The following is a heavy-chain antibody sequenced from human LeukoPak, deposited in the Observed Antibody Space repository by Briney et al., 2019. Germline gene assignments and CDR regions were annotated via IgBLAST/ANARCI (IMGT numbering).Heavy chain of an antibody. Sequence: GGSLRLSCTAYGFTFGDYAMSWVRQAPGKGLEWVGFIRSKAYGGTTEYAASVKGRFTISRDDSKSIAYLQMNSLKTEDTAVYYCTGTNEDGYSGYEPVDYWGQGTLVTVSS. CDR1: GFTFGDYA. CDR3: TGTNEDGYSGYEPVDY. V-gene: IGHV3-49*04. D-gene: IGHD5-12*01. J-gene: IGHJ4*02. CDR2: IRSKAYGGTT.